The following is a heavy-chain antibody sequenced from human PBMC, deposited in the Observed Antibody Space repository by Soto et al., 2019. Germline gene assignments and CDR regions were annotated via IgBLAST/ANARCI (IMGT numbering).Heavy chain of an antibody. CDR3: VRGSRANCFDL. CDR1: GFPYSVYS. Sequence: DVQLAESGGGLVQPGGSLRLSCVASGFPYSVYSMDWVRQVPGKGLEWLAYVSPGGDTVHYADSVNGRFFISRDTPRNSVFLQMNSLRHEDTAVYYCVRGSRANCFDLWGPGTGVTVSS. J-gene: IGHJ3*01. V-gene: IGHV3-48*02. CDR2: VSPGGDTV.